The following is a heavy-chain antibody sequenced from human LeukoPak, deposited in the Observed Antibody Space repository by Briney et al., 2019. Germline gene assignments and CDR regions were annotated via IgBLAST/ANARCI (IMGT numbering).Heavy chain of an antibody. Sequence: SGTLSLTCAVSGGSISSSNWWSWIRQPPGKGLEWIGEINHSGSTNYNPSLKSRVTISVDTSKNQFSLKLSSVTAADTAVYYCARSNHRYYYGMDVWGQGTTVTVSS. CDR1: GGSISSSNW. V-gene: IGHV4-4*02. J-gene: IGHJ6*02. D-gene: IGHD1-14*01. CDR3: ARSNHRYYYGMDV. CDR2: INHSGST.